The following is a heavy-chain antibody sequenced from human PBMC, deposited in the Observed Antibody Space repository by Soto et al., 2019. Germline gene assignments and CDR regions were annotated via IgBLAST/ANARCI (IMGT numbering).Heavy chain of an antibody. CDR1: GFSLSTSGMC. CDR3: ARRRVIAVAGNYGLDV. J-gene: IGHJ6*02. D-gene: IGHD6-19*01. CDR2: IDWDDDK. V-gene: IGHV2-70*11. Sequence: SGPTLVNPTQTLTLTCTFSGFSLSTSGMCVSWIRQPPGKALEWLARIDWDDDKYYSTSLKTRLTISKDTSKNQVVLTMTNMDPVDTATYYCARRRVIAVAGNYGLDVWGPGTTVTVAS.